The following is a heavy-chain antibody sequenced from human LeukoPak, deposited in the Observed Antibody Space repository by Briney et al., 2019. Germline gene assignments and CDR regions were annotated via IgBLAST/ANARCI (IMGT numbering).Heavy chain of an antibody. J-gene: IGHJ4*02. V-gene: IGHV3-33*01. CDR3: ARDRGTNGNYHRGYFDY. Sequence: GGSLRLSCAASGFSFSAYGMHWVRQAPGKGLEWVALIWYDGSNEYYADSVKGRFTISRDNSKNTLYLQMNSLRAEDTTVYYCARDRGTNGNYHRGYFDYWGQGTLVTVSS. CDR2: IWYDGSNE. D-gene: IGHD1-7*01. CDR1: GFSFSAYG.